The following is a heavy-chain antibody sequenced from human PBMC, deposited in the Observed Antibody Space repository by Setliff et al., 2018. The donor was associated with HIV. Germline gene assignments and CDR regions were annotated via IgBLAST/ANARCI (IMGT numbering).Heavy chain of an antibody. CDR3: VRVVVIMGTGPHLDY. D-gene: IGHD3-22*01. V-gene: IGHV3-7*01. Sequence: PGGSLRLSCTTSGFTFGDYAMSWVRQAPGKGLEWVANIKGDGSATYYVDSVKGRFTISRDNAKNTLFLQMNSLRADDTAVYYCVRVVVIMGTGPHLDYWGQGALVTVSS. J-gene: IGHJ4*02. CDR1: GFTFGDYA. CDR2: IKGDGSAT.